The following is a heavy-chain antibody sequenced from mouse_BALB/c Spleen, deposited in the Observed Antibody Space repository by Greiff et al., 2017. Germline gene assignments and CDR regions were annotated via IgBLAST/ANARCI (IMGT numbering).Heavy chain of an antibody. CDR2: IDPENGDT. J-gene: IGHJ4*01. V-gene: IGHV14-4*02. CDR1: GYTFSSYW. CDR3: NAQLRRRMDY. Sequence: VQLQQSGAELMKPGASVKISCKATGYTFSSYWIEWVKQRPGHGLEWIGWIDPENGDTEYAPKFQGKATMTADTSSNTAYLQLSSLTSEDTAVYYCNAQLRRRMDYWGQGTSVTVSS. D-gene: IGHD2-4*01.